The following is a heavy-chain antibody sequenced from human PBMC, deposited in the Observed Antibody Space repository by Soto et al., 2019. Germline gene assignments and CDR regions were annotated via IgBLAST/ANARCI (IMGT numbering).Heavy chain of an antibody. V-gene: IGHV1-18*01. CDR2: INTYNGMT. CDR3: AKSAGGEMATD. CDR1: GYTFINYH. D-gene: IGHD1-26*01. Sequence: QVQLVQSGGEVKKPGASVTVSCKASGYTFINYHITWVRQAPGQGLEWMAWINTYNGMTDYAQRFQGRVTMTRDTARSNPYTELRSLGSGDTAVYFYAKSAGGEMATDCGQGTLVSV. J-gene: IGHJ4*02.